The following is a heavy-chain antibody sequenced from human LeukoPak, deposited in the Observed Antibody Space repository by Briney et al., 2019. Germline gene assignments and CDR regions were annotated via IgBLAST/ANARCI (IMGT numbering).Heavy chain of an antibody. Sequence: PGGSLRLSCAASGFTFSSYAMSWVRQPPGKGPEWIGYVYYSGSTNYNPSLKSRVTISVDTSQNQFSLKLSSVTAADTAVYYCAKHLTNAYYDMIWFDPWGQGTLVTVSS. V-gene: IGHV4-59*01. D-gene: IGHD3-16*01. J-gene: IGHJ5*02. CDR3: AKHLTNAYYDMIWFDP. CDR1: GFTFSSYA. CDR2: VYYSGST.